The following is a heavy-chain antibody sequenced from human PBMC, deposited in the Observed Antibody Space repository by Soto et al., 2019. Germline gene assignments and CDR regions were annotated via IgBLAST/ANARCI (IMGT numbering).Heavy chain of an antibody. J-gene: IGHJ6*02. Sequence: LRLSCAASGFTFSSYWMHWVRQGPGKGLVWASHIKDDGSSTSYADSVKGRFTISRDNGKNTLYLEMHSLRADDTGVYYCARTAYYNGMDVWGQGTTVTVSS. CDR3: ARTAYYNGMDV. V-gene: IGHV3-74*01. D-gene: IGHD5-18*01. CDR2: IKDDGSST. CDR1: GFTFSSYW.